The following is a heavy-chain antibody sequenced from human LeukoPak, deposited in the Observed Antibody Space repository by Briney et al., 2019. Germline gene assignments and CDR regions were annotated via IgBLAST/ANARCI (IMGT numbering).Heavy chain of an antibody. CDR2: INPSGGST. Sequence: ASAKVSCKASGYTFTSYYMHWVRQAPGQGLEWMGIINPSGGSTSYAQKFQGRVTMTRDTSTSTVYMELSSLRSEDTAVYYCARSHYDILTGSLNWFDPWGQGTLVTVSS. V-gene: IGHV1-46*01. D-gene: IGHD3-9*01. CDR1: GYTFTSYY. J-gene: IGHJ5*02. CDR3: ARSHYDILTGSLNWFDP.